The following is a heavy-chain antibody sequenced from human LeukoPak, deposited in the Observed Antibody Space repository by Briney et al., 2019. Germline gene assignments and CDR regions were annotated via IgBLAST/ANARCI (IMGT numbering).Heavy chain of an antibody. V-gene: IGHV3-48*01. CDR1: GLSFSSYS. CDR3: ARKSGSSGYPFDY. CDR2: ITSSSSTM. J-gene: IGHJ4*02. D-gene: IGHD3-22*01. Sequence: TGGSLRLSCAASGLSFSSYSMNWVRQAPGKGLEWVSYITSSSSTMYYADAVKGRFAISRDNAKNSLYLQMNSLRAEDTAVYYCARKSGSSGYPFDYWGQGTLVTVSS.